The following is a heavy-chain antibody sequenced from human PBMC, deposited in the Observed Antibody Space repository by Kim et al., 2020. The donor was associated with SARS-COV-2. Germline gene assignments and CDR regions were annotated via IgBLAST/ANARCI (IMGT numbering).Heavy chain of an antibody. V-gene: IGHV7-4-1*02. CDR1: GYTFTSYA. J-gene: IGHJ6*02. D-gene: IGHD6-13*01. CDR2: INTNTGNP. CDR3: ARVRFWAKGYSSYGMDV. Sequence: ASVKVSCKASGYTFTSYAMNWVRQAPGQGLEWMGWINTNTGNPTYAQGFTGRFVFSLDTSVSTAYLQISSLKAEDTAVYYCARVRFWAKGYSSYGMDVWGQGTTVTVSS.